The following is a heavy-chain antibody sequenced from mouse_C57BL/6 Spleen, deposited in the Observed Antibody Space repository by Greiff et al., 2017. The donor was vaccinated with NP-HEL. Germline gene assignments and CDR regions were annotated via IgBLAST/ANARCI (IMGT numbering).Heavy chain of an antibody. V-gene: IGHV5-4*03. CDR2: ISDGGSYT. J-gene: IGHJ4*01. CDR1: GFTFSSYA. CDR3: ARANLQNPDYYAMDY. Sequence: EVKLMESGGGLVKPGGSLKLSCAASGFTFSSYAMSWVRQTPEKRLEWVATISDGGSYTYYPDNVKGRFTISRDNAKNNLYLQMSHLKSEDTAMYYCARANLQNPDYYAMDYWGQGTSVTVSS.